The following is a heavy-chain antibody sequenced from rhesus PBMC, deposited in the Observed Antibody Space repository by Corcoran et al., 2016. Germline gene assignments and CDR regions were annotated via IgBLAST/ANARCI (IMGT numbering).Heavy chain of an antibody. CDR3: ARDYNFWTGYYTGDAFDF. Sequence: QLQLQESGPGLVKPSETLSLTCAVSGGSISSNYWSWIRQPPGKGLECIGRISGSGGSTDYNPSLQCRVTISTDPSKNQFSLKLSSVTAADTAVYYCARDYNFWTGYYTGDAFDFWGQGLRVTVSS. D-gene: IGHD3-3*01. V-gene: IGHV4-173*01. CDR2: ISGSGGST. CDR1: GGSISSNY. J-gene: IGHJ3*01.